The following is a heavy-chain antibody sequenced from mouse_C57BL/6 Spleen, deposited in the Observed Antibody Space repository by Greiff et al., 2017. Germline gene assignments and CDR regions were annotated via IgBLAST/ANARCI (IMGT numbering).Heavy chain of an antibody. D-gene: IGHD2-4*01. Sequence: QVQLQQSGAELVRPGASVKLSCKASGYTFTSYWMHWVKQRPGQGLEWIGVIDPSDSYTNYNQKFKGKATLTVDTSSSTAYMQLSSLTSEDSAVYYCARGDYDDAMDYWGQGTSVTVSS. CDR3: ARGDYDDAMDY. CDR2: IDPSDSYT. V-gene: IGHV1-59*01. J-gene: IGHJ4*01. CDR1: GYTFTSYW.